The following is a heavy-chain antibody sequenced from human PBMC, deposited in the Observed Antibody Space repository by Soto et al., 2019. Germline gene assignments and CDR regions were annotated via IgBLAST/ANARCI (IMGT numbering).Heavy chain of an antibody. CDR1: GGSFSGYY. D-gene: IGHD3-16*02. V-gene: IGHV4-34*01. CDR3: ARGVYDYIWGSYRPHGPQYYFDY. J-gene: IGHJ4*02. CDR2: INHSGST. Sequence: SETLSLTCAVYGGSFSGYYWSWIRQPPGKGLEWIGEINHSGSTNYNPSLKSRVTISVDTSKNQFSLKLSSVTAADTAVYYCARGVYDYIWGSYRPHGPQYYFDYWGQGTLVTVSS.